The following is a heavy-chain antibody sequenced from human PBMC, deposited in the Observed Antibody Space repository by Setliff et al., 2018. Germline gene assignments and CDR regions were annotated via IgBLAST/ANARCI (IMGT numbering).Heavy chain of an antibody. Sequence: PGESLKISCKGSGYSFTDYWIGWVRQMPGEGLEWMGIIHPSNSDTVYSPSFQGQVTISADRSITTAYLQWSSLKASDTAIYYCARNRVALYDAFDTWGQGTMVTVSS. V-gene: IGHV5-51*01. J-gene: IGHJ3*02. CDR2: IHPSNSDT. CDR1: GYSFTDYW. D-gene: IGHD5-12*01. CDR3: ARNRVALYDAFDT.